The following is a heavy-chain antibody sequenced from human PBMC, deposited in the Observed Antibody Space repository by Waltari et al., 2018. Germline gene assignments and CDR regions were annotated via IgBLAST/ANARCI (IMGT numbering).Heavy chain of an antibody. CDR1: GYSISSGSY. Sequence: QVRLQESGPGLVKPSETLSLTCSVSGYSISSGSYWGWIRQTPGKGLEWNASIYYTGTTHYTPSLKRRLIISIDTSENQFSLNLRSVTAADTAIYYCARGTSYAVAGTDYWGQGTLVTVSS. V-gene: IGHV4-38-2*02. D-gene: IGHD6-19*01. CDR2: IYYTGTT. CDR3: ARGTSYAVAGTDY. J-gene: IGHJ4*02.